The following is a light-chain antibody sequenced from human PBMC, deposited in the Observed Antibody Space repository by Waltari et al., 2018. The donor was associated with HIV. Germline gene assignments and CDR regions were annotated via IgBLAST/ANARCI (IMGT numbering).Light chain of an antibody. CDR3: QSHDSSLSGYV. V-gene: IGLV1-40*01. Sequence: QSVLTQPPSVSGAPGQRVTISCPGSSSNIGAGYHVHWYQQLPGTAPKLLIYGNSNRPSGVPDRFSGSKSGTSASLAITGLQAEDEADYYCQSHDSSLSGYVFGTGTKVTVL. CDR1: SSNIGAGYH. CDR2: GNS. J-gene: IGLJ1*01.